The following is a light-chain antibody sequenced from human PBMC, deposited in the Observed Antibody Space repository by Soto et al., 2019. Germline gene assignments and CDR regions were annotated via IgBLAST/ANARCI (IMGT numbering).Light chain of an antibody. Sequence: EIVLRQSPGTLALSPGETATLSCRTSQSVDTKYLAWYQQKPGQAPRLLIYGTSRRAPASPDRISGSGSGTDFTLTISRLEPEDFAVYYCQQYGSSPRTFGQGTKVEIK. CDR1: QSVDTKY. CDR3: QQYGSSPRT. J-gene: IGKJ1*01. CDR2: GTS. V-gene: IGKV3-20*01.